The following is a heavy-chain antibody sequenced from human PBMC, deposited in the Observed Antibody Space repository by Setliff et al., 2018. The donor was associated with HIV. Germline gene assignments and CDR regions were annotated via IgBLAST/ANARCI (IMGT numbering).Heavy chain of an antibody. CDR1: GGSISNYY. Sequence: SETLSLTCTVSGGSISNYYWSWIRQPPGKGLEWIGYIYSTGYTNYHPYLKTRATISLDTSTNTLYMELSSLRSEDTAVYYCARGWEGGMDYWGQGTLVTVSS. V-gene: IGHV4-4*09. J-gene: IGHJ4*02. CDR2: IYSTGYT. CDR3: ARGWEGGMDY. D-gene: IGHD1-26*01.